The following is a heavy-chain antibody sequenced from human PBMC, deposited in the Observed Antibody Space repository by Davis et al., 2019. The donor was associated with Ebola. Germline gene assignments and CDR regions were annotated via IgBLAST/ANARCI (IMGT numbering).Heavy chain of an antibody. D-gene: IGHD1-26*01. Sequence: MPSETLSLTCTISDASISNRDYYWGWIRQPPGKGLEWIGSIFYTGTTYYNPSLQSRVTLSVDTSRNQFSLKLSSATAADTAVYYCARPWYSGTYYDAYDIWGQGTMVAVSS. CDR3: ARPWYSGTYYDAYDI. V-gene: IGHV4-39*01. CDR1: DASISNRDYY. J-gene: IGHJ3*02. CDR2: IFYTGTT.